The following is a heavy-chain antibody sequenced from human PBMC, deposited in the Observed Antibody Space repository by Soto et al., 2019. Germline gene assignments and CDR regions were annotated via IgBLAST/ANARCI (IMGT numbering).Heavy chain of an antibody. CDR2: INAGNGKT. D-gene: IGHD3-3*01. CDR1: GYTFTSYA. J-gene: IGHJ6*03. Sequence: ASVKVSCKASGYTFTSYAMHWVRQAPGQRLEWMGWINAGNGKTESSQKFQGRVTITRDTSTSTAYMELRSLRSDDTAVYYCARRSDYDFWSGYSSYYYYYMDVWGKGTTVTGSS. V-gene: IGHV1-3*01. CDR3: ARRSDYDFWSGYSSYYYYYMDV.